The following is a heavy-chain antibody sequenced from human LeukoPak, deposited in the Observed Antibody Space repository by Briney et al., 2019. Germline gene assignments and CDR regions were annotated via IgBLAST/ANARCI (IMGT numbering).Heavy chain of an antibody. J-gene: IGHJ4*02. CDR1: GFTFSSYG. D-gene: IGHD2-15*01. CDR2: IRYDGSNK. Sequence: GGSLRLSCAASGFTFSSYGMHWVRQAPGKGLEWVAFIRYDGSNKYYADSVKGRFTISRDNSKNTLYLQMNSLRAEDTAVYYCAKDPGTGCSGGSCYSWVEYYFDYWGQGALVTVSS. V-gene: IGHV3-30*02. CDR3: AKDPGTGCSGGSCYSWVEYYFDY.